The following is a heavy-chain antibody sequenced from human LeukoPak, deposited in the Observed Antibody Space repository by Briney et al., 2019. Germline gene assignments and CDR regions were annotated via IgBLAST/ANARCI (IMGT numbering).Heavy chain of an antibody. V-gene: IGHV3-23*01. Sequence: GGSLRLSCAASGFTFSSYAMSWVRQAPGKGLEWVSIIGAGGAITYYADSVKGRFTISRDNSKNTLYLQMNSLRAEDTAIYYCAKRPVALRVFDYWGQGTLVTVSS. CDR3: AKRPVALRVFDY. CDR1: GFTFSSYA. D-gene: IGHD2-21*01. J-gene: IGHJ4*02. CDR2: IGAGGAIT.